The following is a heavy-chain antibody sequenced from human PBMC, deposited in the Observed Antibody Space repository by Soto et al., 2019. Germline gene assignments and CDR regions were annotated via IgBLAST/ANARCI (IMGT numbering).Heavy chain of an antibody. CDR2: IYYSGST. CDR3: AISRGDPTLAFEI. D-gene: IGHD2-21*01. J-gene: IGHJ3*02. CDR1: DGSVSSGSYY. Sequence: QVQLQESGPGLVKPSETLSLTCTVSDGSVSSGSYYWNWIRQPPGKGLEWIGFIYYSGSTHYNPSLQSRVTISVDTSRNQFSLRLSSVTAADTAIYYCAISRGDPTLAFEIWGQGTMVTVSS. V-gene: IGHV4-61*01.